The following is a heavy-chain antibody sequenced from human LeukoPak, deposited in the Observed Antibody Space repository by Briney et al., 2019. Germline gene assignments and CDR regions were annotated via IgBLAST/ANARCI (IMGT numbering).Heavy chain of an antibody. CDR1: GVSISSYD. CDR2: IYYSGST. J-gene: IGHJ4*02. V-gene: IGHV4-59*01. Sequence: PSETLSLTCTVSGVSISSYDWSWIRQPPGKGLEWVGYIYYSGSTNYNPSLKSRVTISVATSKNQFSLKLSSVTAADTAVYYCARSHSVWTSFDYWGQGTLVTVSS. CDR3: ARSHSVWTSFDY. D-gene: IGHD3/OR15-3a*01.